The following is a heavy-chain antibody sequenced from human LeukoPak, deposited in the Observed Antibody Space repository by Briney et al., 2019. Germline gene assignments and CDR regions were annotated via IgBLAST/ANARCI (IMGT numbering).Heavy chain of an antibody. Sequence: SETLSLTCTVSGGSISSSSYYWGWIRQPPGKGLEWIGSIYYSGSTYYNPSLKSRVTISVDTSKNQFSLKLSSVTAADTAVCYCASSYDYVWGSSDYWGQGTLVTVSS. CDR2: IYYSGST. CDR3: ASSYDYVWGSSDY. D-gene: IGHD3-16*01. J-gene: IGHJ4*02. V-gene: IGHV4-39*01. CDR1: GGSISSSSYY.